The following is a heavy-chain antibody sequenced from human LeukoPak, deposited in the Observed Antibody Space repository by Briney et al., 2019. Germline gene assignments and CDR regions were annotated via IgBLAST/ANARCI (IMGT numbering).Heavy chain of an antibody. CDR1: GYTFTSYD. CDR2: MNPNSGNT. D-gene: IGHD3-3*01. J-gene: IGHJ4*02. V-gene: IGHV1-8*01. CDR3: ARTPNQKKSRTTIFGVVKGASPDY. Sequence: ASVTVSCKASGYTFTSYDINWVRQATGQGLEWMGWMNPNSGNTGYAQKFQGRVTMTRNTSISTAYMELSSLRSEDTAVYYCARTPNQKKSRTTIFGVVKGASPDYWGQGTLVTVSS.